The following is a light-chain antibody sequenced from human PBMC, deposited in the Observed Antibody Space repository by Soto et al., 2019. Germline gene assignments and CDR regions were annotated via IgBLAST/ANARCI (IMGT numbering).Light chain of an antibody. CDR2: DTS. CDR1: QSVSNNY. Sequence: SPGTLSLSPGERAALSCRASQSVSNNYLAWYQQKPGQAPRLLIYDTSDRASGIPARFSGSGSGTDFTLTISSLEPEDFAVFYCQQRSVWPWTFGQGTKVDIK. J-gene: IGKJ1*01. V-gene: IGKV3-11*01. CDR3: QQRSVWPWT.